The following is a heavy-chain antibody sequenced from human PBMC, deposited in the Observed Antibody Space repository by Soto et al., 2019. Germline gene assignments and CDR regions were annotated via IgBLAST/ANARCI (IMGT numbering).Heavy chain of an antibody. V-gene: IGHV5-10-1*01. J-gene: IGHJ6*02. CDR3: ARHLITMVRGVIRYYGMDV. CDR2: IDPSDSYT. CDR1: GYSFTSYW. D-gene: IGHD3-10*01. Sequence: EVQLVQSGAEVKKPGESLRISCKGSGYSFTSYWISWVRQMPGKGLEWMGRIDPSDSYTNYSPSFQGHVTISADKSISTGYLQWSRLKASDTAMYYCARHLITMVRGVIRYYGMDVWGQGTTVTVSS.